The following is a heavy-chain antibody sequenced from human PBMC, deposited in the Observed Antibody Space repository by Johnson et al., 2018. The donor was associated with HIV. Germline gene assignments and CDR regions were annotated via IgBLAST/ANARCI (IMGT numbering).Heavy chain of an antibody. Sequence: QMQLVESGGGVVQPGRSLRLSCAASGFTFSSYAMHWVRQAPGKGLEWVAVISYDGSNKYYADSVKGRFTISRDNSKNTLYLQMNSLRAEDTAVYYCPRVPTSSGYHDAFDIWGQGTMVTVSS. D-gene: IGHD3-22*01. CDR3: PRVPTSSGYHDAFDI. J-gene: IGHJ3*02. CDR1: GFTFSSYA. CDR2: ISYDGSNK. V-gene: IGHV3-30*04.